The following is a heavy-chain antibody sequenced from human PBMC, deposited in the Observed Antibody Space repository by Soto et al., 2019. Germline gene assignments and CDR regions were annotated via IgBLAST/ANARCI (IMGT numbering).Heavy chain of an antibody. J-gene: IGHJ5*02. CDR2: MYHSGNT. V-gene: IGHV4-30-2*01. CDR1: GVSITSGGYS. CDR3: ASSKYDVAAGSVWFDP. Sequence: TLSLTFAFSGVSITSGGYSWGWSWQPPFHFLEWIGYMYHSGNTYYNPSLKGRVTISLDHSRNQFSLRLNSVTAADTAVYFCASSKYDVAAGSVWFDPWGQGTLVTVSS. D-gene: IGHD3-16*01.